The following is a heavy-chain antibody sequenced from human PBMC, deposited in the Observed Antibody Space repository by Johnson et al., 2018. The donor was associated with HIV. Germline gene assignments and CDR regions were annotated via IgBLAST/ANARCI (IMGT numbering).Heavy chain of an antibody. V-gene: IGHV3-7*01. D-gene: IGHD1-26*01. CDR2: IKQDGTEK. CDR1: GFTFNSYW. Sequence: VQLVESGGGLVQPGGSLRLSCVVSGFTFNSYWMSWVRQAPGKGLEWVANIKQDGTEKYYADSVKGRFTISRDNSKNTLYLQMNSLRAEDTAVYYCAKGFGASSGAFDIWGQGTMVTVSS. J-gene: IGHJ3*02. CDR3: AKGFGASSGAFDI.